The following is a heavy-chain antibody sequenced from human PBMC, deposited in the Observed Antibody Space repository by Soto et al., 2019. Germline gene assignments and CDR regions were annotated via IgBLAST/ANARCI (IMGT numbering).Heavy chain of an antibody. CDR3: ARGSSVAGMGRD. V-gene: IGHV3-48*02. J-gene: IGHJ4*02. CDR2: ISSSSSTI. CDR1: GFTFSSYS. D-gene: IGHD6-19*01. Sequence: EVQLVESGGGLVQPGGSLRLSCAASGFTFSSYSMNWVRQAPGKGLKSVSYISSSSSTIYYADSVKGRFTISRDNAKNSLYLQMNSLRDEDTAVYYCARGSSVAGMGRDWGQGTLVTVSS.